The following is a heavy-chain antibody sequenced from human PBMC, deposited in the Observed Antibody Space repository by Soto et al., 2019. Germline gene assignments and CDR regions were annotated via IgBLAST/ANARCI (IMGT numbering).Heavy chain of an antibody. V-gene: IGHV4-30-2*01. CDR2: IYHSGSX. J-gene: IGHJ4*02. Sequence: SETLSLTCAVSCGSISSVGYSWSWIQQPPGKCLEWIGYIYHSGSXXYNPSLKXXVTISVDRSKXQFSLXLSSVTSADTAVYYCARGPPVGRWAQGTLVTVSS. CDR3: ARGPPVGR. CDR1: CGSISSVGYS.